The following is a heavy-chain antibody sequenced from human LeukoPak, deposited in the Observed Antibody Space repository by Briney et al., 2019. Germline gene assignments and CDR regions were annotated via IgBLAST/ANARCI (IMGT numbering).Heavy chain of an antibody. V-gene: IGHV1-8*02. D-gene: IGHD3-10*01. CDR2: MNPNSGNT. J-gene: IGHJ5*02. CDR1: GYTFTSYD. CDR3: ARDFDGSGSYYNSNWFDP. Sequence: ASVKVSCKASGYTFTSYDINWVRQATGQGLEWMGWMNPNSGNTGYAQKFQGRVTMTRDTSISTAYMELSRLRSDDTAVYYCARDFDGSGSYYNSNWFDPWGQGTLVTVSS.